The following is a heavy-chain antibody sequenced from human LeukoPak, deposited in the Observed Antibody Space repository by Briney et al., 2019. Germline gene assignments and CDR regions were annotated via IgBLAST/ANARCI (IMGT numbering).Heavy chain of an antibody. CDR3: ARVRTYSSSSGSWGYYFYYYMDV. V-gene: IGHV3-20*04. Sequence: PGGSLRLSCAASGFTFDDYGMSWVRQAPGKGLEWVSGINWNGGSTSYADSVKGRFTISRDNAKNSLYLQMNSLRAEDTALYYCARVRTYSSSSGSWGYYFYYYMDVWGKGTTVTVSS. CDR1: GFTFDDYG. D-gene: IGHD6-6*01. CDR2: INWNGGST. J-gene: IGHJ6*03.